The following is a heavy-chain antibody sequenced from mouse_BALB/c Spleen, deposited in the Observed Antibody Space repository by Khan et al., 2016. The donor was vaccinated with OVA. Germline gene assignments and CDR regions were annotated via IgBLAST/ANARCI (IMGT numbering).Heavy chain of an antibody. CDR3: TREGVGWSSFAY. CDR2: IYPSDSYT. V-gene: IGHV1-69*02. CDR1: GYTFTNYW. Sequence: QVQLQQPGIELVRPGASVKLSCKASGYTFTNYWINWVKQRPGQGLEWIGNIYPSDSYTNYNQKFKDQATLTVDKYYSTAYMQIRSPTSEDYAVXYCTREGVGWSSFAYWGQGTLVTVSA. J-gene: IGHJ3*01.